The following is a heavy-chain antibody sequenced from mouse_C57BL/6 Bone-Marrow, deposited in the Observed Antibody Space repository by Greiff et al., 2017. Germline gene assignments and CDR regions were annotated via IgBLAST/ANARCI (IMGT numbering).Heavy chain of an antibody. D-gene: IGHD2-5*01. CDR1: GYTFTSYW. CDR3: ARPYDSNYWYFDV. CDR2: IYPGSGST. J-gene: IGHJ1*03. Sequence: QVQLQQPGAELVKPGASVKMSCKASGYTFTSYWITWVKQRPGQGLEWIGDIYPGSGSTNYNEKFKSKATLTVDTSASTAYMQLSILTSEDSAVYYCARPYDSNYWYFDVCGTGTTVTVSS. V-gene: IGHV1-55*01.